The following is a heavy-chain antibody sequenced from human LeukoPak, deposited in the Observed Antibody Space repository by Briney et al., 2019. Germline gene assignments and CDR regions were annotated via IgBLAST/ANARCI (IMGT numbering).Heavy chain of an antibody. CDR1: GASISGTDW. J-gene: IGHJ4*02. CDR3: ARVVGNTNFDS. D-gene: IGHD2-21*01. CDR2: IYHTGST. V-gene: IGHV4-4*02. Sequence: KPSGTLSLTCAVSGASISGTDWWSWVRQPPGKGLEWIGEIYHTGSTNYNPSLESRVTISVDKSKSHFSLKVTSVTAADTAIYYCARVVGNTNFDSWGQGALVTVSS.